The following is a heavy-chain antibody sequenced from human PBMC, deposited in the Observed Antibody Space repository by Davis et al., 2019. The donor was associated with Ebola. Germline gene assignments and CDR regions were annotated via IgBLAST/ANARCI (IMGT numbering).Heavy chain of an antibody. J-gene: IGHJ3*02. D-gene: IGHD3-3*01. CDR2: ISAYNGNT. Sequence: ASVKVSCKASGGTFSSYAISWVRQAPGQGLEWMGWISAYNGNTNYAQKLQGRVTMTTDTSTSTAYMELRSLRSDDTAVYYCARDLRGYYDFWSGYLSFDAFDIWGQGTMVTVSS. CDR1: GGTFSSYA. V-gene: IGHV1-18*01. CDR3: ARDLRGYYDFWSGYLSFDAFDI.